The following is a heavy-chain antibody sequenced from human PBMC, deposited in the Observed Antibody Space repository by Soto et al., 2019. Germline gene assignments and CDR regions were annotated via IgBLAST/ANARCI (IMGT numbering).Heavy chain of an antibody. CDR3: TITRPAAGRLLLWPRIDGFDI. J-gene: IGHJ3*02. CDR1: GYTVSSAYS. Sequence: SATLSLTCVVSGYTVSSAYSWGWIRQPPGRGQEWIGSNSHGGNSYYNPSLKRRLPISMDTSKNQISLRLRSVTGADTAMYYFTITRPAAGRLLLWPRIDGFDIWGPGTMVTVSS. CDR2: NSHGGNS. D-gene: IGHD3-10*01. V-gene: IGHV4-38-2*01.